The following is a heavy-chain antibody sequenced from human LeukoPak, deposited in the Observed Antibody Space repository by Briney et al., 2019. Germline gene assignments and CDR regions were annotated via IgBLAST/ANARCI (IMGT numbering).Heavy chain of an antibody. V-gene: IGHV4-4*02. CDR1: GGSISNTNW. CDR2: ISYSGRT. J-gene: IGHJ6*02. Sequence: SETLSLTCDVSGGSISNTNWWSWVRQPPGEGPEWIGSISYSGRTHYNPSLKSRVSISVDTSKNQFSLNLSSVTAADTAVYYCARKKTGATNGLDVWGQGTTVTVSS. CDR3: ARKKTGATNGLDV. D-gene: IGHD1-1*01.